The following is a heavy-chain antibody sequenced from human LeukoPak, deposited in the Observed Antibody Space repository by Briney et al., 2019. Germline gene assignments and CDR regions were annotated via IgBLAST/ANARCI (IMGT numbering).Heavy chain of an antibody. D-gene: IGHD7-27*01. Sequence: PGGSLRLSCAASAFTFSDYSMNWVRQAPGKGLEWISYIDTSSSTMYYADSVMGRFTISRDNAKESLYLQMNSLRDEDTAVYYCAREDDSWGPNNLDLWGQGTMVTVCS. CDR1: AFTFSDYS. CDR2: IDTSSSTM. J-gene: IGHJ3*01. V-gene: IGHV3-48*02. CDR3: AREDDSWGPNNLDL.